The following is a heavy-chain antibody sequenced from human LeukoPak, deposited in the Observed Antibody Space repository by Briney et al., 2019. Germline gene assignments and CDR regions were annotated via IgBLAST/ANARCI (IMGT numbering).Heavy chain of an antibody. Sequence: GGSLRLSCAASGFTFSSYAMSWVRQAPGKGLEWVSAISGSGGSTYYADSVKGRFTISRDNAKNSLYLQMNSLRAEDTAVYYCARGGSDYYGSGSYSNYFDYWGQGTLVTVSS. V-gene: IGHV3-23*01. CDR1: GFTFSSYA. J-gene: IGHJ4*02. D-gene: IGHD3-10*01. CDR2: ISGSGGST. CDR3: ARGGSDYYGSGSYSNYFDY.